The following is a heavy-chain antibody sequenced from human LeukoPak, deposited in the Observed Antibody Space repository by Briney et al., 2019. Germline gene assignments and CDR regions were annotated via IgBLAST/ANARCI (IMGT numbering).Heavy chain of an antibody. Sequence: GASVKVSCKASGYTFTSYAMNWVRQAPGQGLEWMGWINTITGNPTYAQGFTGRFVFSLDTSVSTAYLQISSLKAEDTAVYYCARDRPYYYGSGSKRPNWFDPWGQGTLVTVSS. J-gene: IGHJ5*02. CDR3: ARDRPYYYGSGSKRPNWFDP. D-gene: IGHD3-10*01. CDR2: INTITGNP. V-gene: IGHV7-4-1*02. CDR1: GYTFTSYA.